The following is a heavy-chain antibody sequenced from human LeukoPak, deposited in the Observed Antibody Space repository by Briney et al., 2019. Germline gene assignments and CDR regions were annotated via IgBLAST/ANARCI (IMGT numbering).Heavy chain of an antibody. CDR3: RVYCSGGSCYGRGVYFDY. CDR1: GFTFSSYA. D-gene: IGHD2-15*01. Sequence: GGSLRLSCAASGFTFSSYAMSWVRQAPGKGLEWVSAISGSGGSTYYADSVKGRFTISRDNSKNTLYLQMNSLRAEDTAVYYCRVYCSGGSCYGRGVYFDYWGQGTLVTVSS. CDR2: ISGSGGST. J-gene: IGHJ4*02. V-gene: IGHV3-23*01.